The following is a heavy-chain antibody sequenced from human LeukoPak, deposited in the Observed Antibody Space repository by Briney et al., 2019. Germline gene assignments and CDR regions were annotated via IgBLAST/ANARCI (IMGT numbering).Heavy chain of an antibody. J-gene: IGHJ4*02. D-gene: IGHD1-26*01. V-gene: IGHV4-59*01. CDR1: GGSISSYY. Sequence: SETLSLTCTVSGGSISSYYWSWIRQPPGKGLEWIGYIYYSGSTNYNPSLKSRVTISVDTSKNQFSLKLSSVTAADTAVYYCARQINRGSYHFDYWGQGTLVTVSS. CDR2: IYYSGST. CDR3: ARQINRGSYHFDY.